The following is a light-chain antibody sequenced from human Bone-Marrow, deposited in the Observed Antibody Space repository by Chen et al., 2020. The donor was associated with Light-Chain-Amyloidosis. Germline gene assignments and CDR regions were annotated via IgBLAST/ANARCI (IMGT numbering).Light chain of an antibody. CDR3: SSYTITNTLV. Sequence: QSALTQPASVSGSPGPSITISCTGTSSDVGGDNHVSWYQKHPDKAPKLMIYEVTNRPSWVPDRFSGSKSDNTASLTISGLQTEDEADYFCSSYTITNTLVFGSGTRVTVL. J-gene: IGLJ1*01. V-gene: IGLV2-14*01. CDR1: SSDVGGDNH. CDR2: EVT.